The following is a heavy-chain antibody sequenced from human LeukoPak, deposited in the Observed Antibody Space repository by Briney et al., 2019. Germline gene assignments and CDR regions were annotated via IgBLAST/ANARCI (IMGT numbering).Heavy chain of an antibody. V-gene: IGHV4-59*01. D-gene: IGHD3-16*01. CDR3: ASEGGLSAFDI. CDR1: GGSISSYY. Sequence: SETLSLTCAVPGGSISSYYWSWIRQPPGRGLEWIGHIYYSGSTNYNPPLKSRVTISVDTSKNQFSLKLSSVTAADTAVYYCASEGGLSAFDIWGQGTMVTVSS. CDR2: IYYSGST. J-gene: IGHJ3*02.